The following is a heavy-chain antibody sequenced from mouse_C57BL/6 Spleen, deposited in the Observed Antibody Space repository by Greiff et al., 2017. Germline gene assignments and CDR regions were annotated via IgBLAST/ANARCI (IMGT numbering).Heavy chain of an antibody. CDR1: GYTFTDYE. CDR2: IDPETGGT. CDR3: TRGGGPMIPHWYFDV. J-gene: IGHJ1*03. Sequence: VHLVEPGAELVRPGASVTLSCKASGYTFTDYEMHWVKQTPVHGLEWIGAIDPETGGTAYNQKFKGKAILTADKSSSTASMELRSLTSKDSAVYYGTRGGGPMIPHWYFDVWGTGTTVTVSS. D-gene: IGHD2-4*01. V-gene: IGHV1-15*01.